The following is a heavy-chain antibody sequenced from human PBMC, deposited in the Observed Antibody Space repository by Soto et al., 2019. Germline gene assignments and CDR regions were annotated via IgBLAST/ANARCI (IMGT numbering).Heavy chain of an antibody. CDR1: GGTFSSYA. J-gene: IGHJ5*02. D-gene: IGHD3-10*01. CDR3: ARGDPYYYGSGSLPGWFDP. CDR2: IIPIFGTA. Sequence: QVQLVQSGAEVKKPGSSVKVSCKASGGTFSSYAISWVRQAPGQGLEWMGGIIPIFGTANYAQKFQGRVTITADESTSTAYMELSSLRSEDTAVYYCARGDPYYYGSGSLPGWFDPWGQGTLVTVSS. V-gene: IGHV1-69*12.